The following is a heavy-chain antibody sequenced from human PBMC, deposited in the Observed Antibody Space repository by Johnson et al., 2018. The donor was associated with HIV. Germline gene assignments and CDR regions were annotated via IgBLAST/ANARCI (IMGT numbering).Heavy chain of an antibody. Sequence: VQLVESGGGVVQPGRSLRLSCAASGFTFSSYAMHWVRQAPGKGLEWVSIIYSGGTTYYTDPVKGRFTISRDNYKNTLYLQMNSLRAEDTAVYYCAKVARGSYYGDAFDIWGQGTMVTVSS. CDR1: GFTFSSYA. D-gene: IGHD1-26*01. V-gene: IGHV3-NL1*01. CDR2: IYSGGTT. J-gene: IGHJ3*02. CDR3: AKVARGSYYGDAFDI.